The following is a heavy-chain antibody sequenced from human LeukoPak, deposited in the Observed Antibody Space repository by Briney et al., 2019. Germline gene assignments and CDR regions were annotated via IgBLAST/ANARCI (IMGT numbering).Heavy chain of an antibody. CDR2: IDPNDSDT. CDR1: GYSFTNYW. V-gene: IGHV5-51*01. J-gene: IGHJ4*02. CDR3: ARSMVRGVMNFFDY. D-gene: IGHD3-10*01. Sequence: GEPLKIPCQGSGYSFTNYWISWVRQMPGKGLEGMGIIDPNDSDTRYSPSFQGQVTISADKSISTAYLQWSSLKASDTAMYYCARSMVRGVMNFFDYWGQGTLVTVSS.